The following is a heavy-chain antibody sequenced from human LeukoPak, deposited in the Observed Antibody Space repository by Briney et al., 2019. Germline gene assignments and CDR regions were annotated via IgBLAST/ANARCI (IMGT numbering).Heavy chain of an antibody. V-gene: IGHV4-59*08. Sequence: NPSETLSLTCTVSGGSISSYYWSWIRQPPGKGLEWIGYIYYSGSTNYNPSLKSRVTISVDTSKNQFSLKLSSVTAADTAAYYCARQAGYYDSSGYYGPLGQGTLVTVSS. CDR1: GGSISSYY. J-gene: IGHJ5*02. CDR3: ARQAGYYDSSGYYGP. D-gene: IGHD3-22*01. CDR2: IYYSGST.